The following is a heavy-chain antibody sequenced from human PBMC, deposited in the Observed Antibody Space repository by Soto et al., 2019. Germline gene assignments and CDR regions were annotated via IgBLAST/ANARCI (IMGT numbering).Heavy chain of an antibody. V-gene: IGHV3-74*01. CDR3: VRGTKDWRGVEY. J-gene: IGHJ4*02. D-gene: IGHD3-3*01. Sequence: PVGSLRLSCVFSVFTFNSYWMHCFRQSPGKGLEWVSSIFSDDGTATYADSVKGRFSSSRDIAKNTLFLQVNSLRDEDTAVYYCVRGTKDWRGVEYWGQGVPVHVSS. CDR2: IFSDDGTA. CDR1: VFTFNSYW.